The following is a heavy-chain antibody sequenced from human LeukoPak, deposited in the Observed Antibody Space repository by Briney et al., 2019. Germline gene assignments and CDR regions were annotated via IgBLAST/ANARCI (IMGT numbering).Heavy chain of an antibody. CDR2: ISGSGGST. CDR3: AKDSMRAFYDFWSGYFPYDY. CDR1: GFTFSSYA. Sequence: GGSLRLSCAASGFTFSSYAMSWVRQAPGKGLEWVSAISGSGGSTYYADSVKGRSTISRDNSKNTLYLQMNSLRAEDTAVYYCAKDSMRAFYDFWSGYFPYDYWGQGTLVTVSS. V-gene: IGHV3-23*01. J-gene: IGHJ4*02. D-gene: IGHD3-3*01.